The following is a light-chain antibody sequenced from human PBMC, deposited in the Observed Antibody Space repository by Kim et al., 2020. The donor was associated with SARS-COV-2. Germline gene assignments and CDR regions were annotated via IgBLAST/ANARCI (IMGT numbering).Light chain of an antibody. CDR1: KLGDKY. V-gene: IGLV3-1*01. J-gene: IGLJ2*01. Sequence: SVSPGQTASITRSGDKLGDKYACLYQQKPGQCPVLVIYQDSKRPSGLPERVSGSNSGNTVTLTISGTQAMDEADYFWQAWDSSTVVFGGGTQLTVL. CDR2: QDS. CDR3: QAWDSSTVV.